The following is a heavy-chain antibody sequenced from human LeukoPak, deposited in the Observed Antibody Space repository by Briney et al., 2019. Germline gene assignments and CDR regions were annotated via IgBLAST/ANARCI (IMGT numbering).Heavy chain of an antibody. CDR3: AKLAKYFYGSETYYFFEH. J-gene: IGHJ4*02. CDR2: IQYDGSNE. Sequence: GGSLRLSCAASGFTFSSYGMHWVRQAPGKGLEWVAYIQYDGSNEQYADSVKGRFSISRDSSKNILYLQMNSLRVEDTAVYYCAKLAKYFYGSETYYFFEHWGQGTPVTASS. D-gene: IGHD3-10*01. CDR1: GFTFSSYG. V-gene: IGHV3-30*02.